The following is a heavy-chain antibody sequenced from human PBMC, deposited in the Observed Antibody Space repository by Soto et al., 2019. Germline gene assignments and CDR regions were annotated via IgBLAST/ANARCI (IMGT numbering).Heavy chain of an antibody. Sequence: ASVKVSCKASGYTFFSYGISWVRQAPGQGLEWMGWISTYNGNTNYAQRLQDRVTMTTDTSTRTAYMELRSLRSDDTAVYYCARKSSSSSWFDPWGQGTLVTVSS. J-gene: IGHJ5*02. CDR2: ISTYNGNT. D-gene: IGHD6-6*01. V-gene: IGHV1-18*01. CDR1: GYTFFSYG. CDR3: ARKSSSSSWFDP.